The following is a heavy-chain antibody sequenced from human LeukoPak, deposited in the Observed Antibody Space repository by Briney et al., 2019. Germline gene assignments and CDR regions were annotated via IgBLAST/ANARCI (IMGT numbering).Heavy chain of an antibody. CDR1: GYGFTSYW. J-gene: IGHJ5*02. CDR2: IYPGDSDT. Sequence: GESLKISCKGSGYGFTSYWIGWVRQMPGKGLEWMGIIYPGDSDTRYSPSFQGQVTISADKSISTAYLQWSSLKASDTAMYYCARRRLTGGDYDNWFDPWGQGTLVTVSS. D-gene: IGHD4-17*01. CDR3: ARRRLTGGDYDNWFDP. V-gene: IGHV5-51*01.